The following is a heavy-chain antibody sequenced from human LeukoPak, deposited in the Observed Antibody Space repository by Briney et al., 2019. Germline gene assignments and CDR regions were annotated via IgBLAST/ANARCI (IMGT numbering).Heavy chain of an antibody. V-gene: IGHV4-30-4*08. J-gene: IGHJ5*02. CDR1: GGSFSGYY. D-gene: IGHD2-2*01. Sequence: SETLSLTCAVYGGSFSGYYWSWIRQPPGKGLEWIGYIYYSGSTYYNPSLKSRVTISVDTSKNQFSLKLSSVTAADTAVYYCARGEVVPAAVTWGQGTLVTVSS. CDR2: IYYSGST. CDR3: ARGEVVPAAVT.